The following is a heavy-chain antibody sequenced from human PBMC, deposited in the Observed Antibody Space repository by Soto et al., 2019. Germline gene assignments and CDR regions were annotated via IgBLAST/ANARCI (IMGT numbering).Heavy chain of an antibody. V-gene: IGHV3-64D*06. J-gene: IGHJ6*02. CDR1: GFTFSGYA. CDR2: ISSNGGST. D-gene: IGHD6-13*01. Sequence: GGSLRLSFSASGFTFSGYAMHWVRQAPGQGLEYVSAISSNGGSTYYADSVKGRFTISRDNSKNTLYLQMSSLRAEDTAVYYCVKHIAAAGTNYYGMDVWGQGTTVTVSS. CDR3: VKHIAAAGTNYYGMDV.